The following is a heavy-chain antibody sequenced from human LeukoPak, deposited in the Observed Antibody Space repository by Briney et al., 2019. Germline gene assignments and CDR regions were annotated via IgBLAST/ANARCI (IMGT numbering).Heavy chain of an antibody. D-gene: IGHD2-21*02. V-gene: IGHV1-69*13. CDR2: IIPIFGTA. J-gene: IGHJ5*02. Sequence: GASVKVSCKASGYIFTDFYIHWVRQAPGQGLEWMGGIIPIFGTANYAQKFQGRVTITADESTSTAYMELSSLRSEDTAVYYCARDFHRGDYGRYWFDPWGQGTLVTVSS. CDR3: ARDFHRGDYGRYWFDP. CDR1: GYIFTDFY.